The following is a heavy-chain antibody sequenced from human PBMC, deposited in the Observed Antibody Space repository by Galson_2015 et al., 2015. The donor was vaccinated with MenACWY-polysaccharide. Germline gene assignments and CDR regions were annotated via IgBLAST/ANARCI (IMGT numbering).Heavy chain of an antibody. CDR2: MNPNSGNT. CDR1: GYTFSSYD. D-gene: IGHD3-22*01. CDR3: ARGGKYYYDSSGYLNWFDP. V-gene: IGHV1-8*01. Sequence: SVKVSCKASGYTFSSYDINWVRQTTGQGLEWVGWMNPNSGNTGYAQKFQGRVTMTRNTSISIAYMELSSLRSEDTAVYYCARGGKYYYDSSGYLNWFDPWGQGTLVLVSS. J-gene: IGHJ5*02.